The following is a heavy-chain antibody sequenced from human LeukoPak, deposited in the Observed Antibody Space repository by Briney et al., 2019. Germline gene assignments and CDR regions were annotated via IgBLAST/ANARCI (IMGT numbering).Heavy chain of an antibody. CDR1: GYTFTTYG. CDR3: TRFYDSSGYYYSGFDY. J-gene: IGHJ4*02. D-gene: IGHD3-22*01. V-gene: IGHV1-18*01. CDR2: ITTYSGNT. Sequence: PRASVKVSCKASGYTFTTYGITWVRQAPGQGLEWMGWITTYSGNTNYAQNLQGRVTMTTDTSTSTAYMELRSLTSDDTAVYYCTRFYDSSGYYYSGFDYWGQGTLVTVS.